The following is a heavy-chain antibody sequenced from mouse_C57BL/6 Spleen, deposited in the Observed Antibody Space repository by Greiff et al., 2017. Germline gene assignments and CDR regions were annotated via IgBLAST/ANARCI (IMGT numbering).Heavy chain of an antibody. V-gene: IGHV2-2*01. CDR3: APHYGSSYGRFAY. D-gene: IGHD1-1*01. Sequence: QVQLKESGPGLVQPSQSLSITCTVSGFSLTSYGVHWVRQSPGKGLEWLGVIWSGGSTDYNAAFISRLSISKDNSKSQVFFKMNSLQADDTAIYYCAPHYGSSYGRFAYWGQGTLVTVSA. J-gene: IGHJ3*01. CDR1: GFSLTSYG. CDR2: IWSGGST.